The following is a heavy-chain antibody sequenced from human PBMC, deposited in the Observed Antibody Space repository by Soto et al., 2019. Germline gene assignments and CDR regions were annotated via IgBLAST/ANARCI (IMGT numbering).Heavy chain of an antibody. CDR3: ARHCGMVKDYYYSCGMDV. CDR2: ISPSGHTT. V-gene: IGHV1-46*02. J-gene: IGHJ6*02. CDR1: GDTFKNFY. Sequence: QVQLVQYGAEVKKPGASANLSCKASGDTFKNFYIHWVRQAPGQGLEWLGMISPSGHTTTYPQKFQGRVTMTRYTTTSTRYMELSNLRSDDTAMYYCARHCGMVKDYYYSCGMDVWGQGTTVTVSS. D-gene: IGHD3-3*01.